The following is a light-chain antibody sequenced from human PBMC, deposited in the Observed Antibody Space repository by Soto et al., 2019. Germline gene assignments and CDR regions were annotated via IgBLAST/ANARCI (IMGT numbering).Light chain of an antibody. Sequence: IGLTQSPGTLSFSPGERATLSCTASQSLSSNFLAWYQQKPGQAPRLLIYDTSSRATGIPDRFSGSGSGTDFTLTISRLEPEDFAVYHCQQYDSSPRTVGQWPKVDIK. V-gene: IGKV3-20*01. CDR3: QQYDSSPRT. CDR2: DTS. CDR1: QSLSSNF. J-gene: IGKJ1*01.